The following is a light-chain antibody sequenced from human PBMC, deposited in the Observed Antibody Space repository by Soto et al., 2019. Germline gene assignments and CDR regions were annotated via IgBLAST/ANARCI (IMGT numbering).Light chain of an antibody. J-gene: IGKJ2*01. CDR2: KAS. CDR1: QSISTW. Sequence: DIQMTQTPSTLSASVGDRVTITCRASQSISTWLAWYQQKPGKAPKLLMYKASTLESGVPSRFSGSGSGTEFTLTISSLQPDDFATYYCQQYNTYPMYTFGQGTKLEIK. CDR3: QQYNTYPMYT. V-gene: IGKV1-5*03.